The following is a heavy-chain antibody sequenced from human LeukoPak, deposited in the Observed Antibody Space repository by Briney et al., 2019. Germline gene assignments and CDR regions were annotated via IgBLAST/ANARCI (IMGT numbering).Heavy chain of an antibody. CDR1: GYTFTSYG. CDR3: ARGQGGPYCSSTSCPLDY. J-gene: IGHJ4*02. D-gene: IGHD2-2*01. CDR2: ISAYNGNT. V-gene: IGHV1-18*01. Sequence: GASVKVSCKASGYTFTSYGISWVRQAPGQGLEWMGWISAYNGNTNYAQKLQGRVTMTTDTSTSTAYMELRSLRSDDTAVYYCARGQGGPYCSSTSCPLDYWGQGTLVTVSS.